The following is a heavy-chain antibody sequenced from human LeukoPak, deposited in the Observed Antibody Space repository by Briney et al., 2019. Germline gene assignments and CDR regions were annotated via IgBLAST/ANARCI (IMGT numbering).Heavy chain of an antibody. Sequence: GASVKVSCKASGYTFTGYYMHWVRQAPGQGLEWMGWINPNSGGTNYAQKFQGRVTMTRDTSISTAYMELSRLRSDDTAVYYCARADSSGYFPHDYWGQGTLVTVSS. CDR3: ARADSSGYFPHDY. CDR2: INPNSGGT. CDR1: GYTFTGYY. V-gene: IGHV1-2*02. J-gene: IGHJ4*02. D-gene: IGHD3-22*01.